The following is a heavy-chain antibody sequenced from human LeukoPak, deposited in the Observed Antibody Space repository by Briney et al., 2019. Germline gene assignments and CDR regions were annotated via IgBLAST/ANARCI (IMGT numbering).Heavy chain of an antibody. CDR2: INTDGSST. D-gene: IGHD5-12*01. Sequence: GGSLRLSCAASGFTFSSYWMHWVRQAPGKGLVWVSRINTDGSSTSYADSVKGRFTISRDNTKNTLYLQMNSLRAEDTAVYCCARDPASYDPNQEDAFDIWGQGTMVTVSS. V-gene: IGHV3-74*01. CDR3: ARDPASYDPNQEDAFDI. CDR1: GFTFSSYW. J-gene: IGHJ3*02.